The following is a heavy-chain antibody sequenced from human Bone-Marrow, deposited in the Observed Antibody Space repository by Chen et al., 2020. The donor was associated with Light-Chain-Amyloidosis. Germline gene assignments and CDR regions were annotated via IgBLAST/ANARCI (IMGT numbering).Heavy chain of an antibody. V-gene: IGHV3-23*01. CDR2: ISGSGGST. CDR1: GLTFSSYA. Sequence: EVQLLESGGGLVQPGGSLRLSCAASGLTFSSYAMSWVRQAPGKGLEWVSAISGSGGSTYYADSVEGRFTISRDNAKNTLYLQMNRLRAEDTAVYYCAKDLGPKVGYDYYWGQGTLVTVSS. CDR3: AKDLGPKVGYDYY. D-gene: IGHD5-12*01. J-gene: IGHJ4*02.